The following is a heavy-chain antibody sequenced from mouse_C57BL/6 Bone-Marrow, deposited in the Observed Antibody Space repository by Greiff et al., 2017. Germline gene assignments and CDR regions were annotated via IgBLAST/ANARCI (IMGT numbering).Heavy chain of an antibody. D-gene: IGHD1-1*01. Sequence: VKLQQSGAELVRPGTSVKVSCKASGYAFTNYLIEWVKQRPGQGLEWIGVINPGSGGTNYNEKFKGKATLTADKSSSTAYMQLSSLTSEDSAVYFCARDGWAWFAYWGQGTLVTVSA. CDR2: INPGSGGT. V-gene: IGHV1-54*01. J-gene: IGHJ3*01. CDR3: ARDGWAWFAY. CDR1: GYAFTNYL.